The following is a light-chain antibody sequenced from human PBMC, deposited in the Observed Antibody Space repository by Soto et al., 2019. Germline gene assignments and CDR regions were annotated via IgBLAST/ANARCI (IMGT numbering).Light chain of an antibody. J-gene: IGLJ3*02. CDR1: TSDVGGHHY. CDR3: SSYTGSSTLVV. V-gene: IGLV2-14*01. CDR2: EVS. Sequence: QTVLTQPASVSGSPGQSITISCTGTTSDVGGHHYVSWYQQHPGEAPKVMIYEVSNRPSGVSNRFSGSKSGNTASLTISGLQAEDEADYYCSSYTGSSTLVVFGGGTQLTVL.